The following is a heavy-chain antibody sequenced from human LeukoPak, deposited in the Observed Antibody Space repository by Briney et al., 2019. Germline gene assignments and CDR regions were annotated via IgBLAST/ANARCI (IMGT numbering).Heavy chain of an antibody. CDR1: GFTVSSNY. CDR2: ISGSSSYI. D-gene: IGHD6-13*01. Sequence: GGSLRLSCAASGFTVSSNYMSWVRQAPGKGLEWVSSISGSSSYIYYEDSVKGRFTISRDNAKNSLYLQMSSLRAEDTAVYYCARRGSTNWFDPWGQGTLVTVSS. V-gene: IGHV3-21*01. J-gene: IGHJ5*02. CDR3: ARRGSTNWFDP.